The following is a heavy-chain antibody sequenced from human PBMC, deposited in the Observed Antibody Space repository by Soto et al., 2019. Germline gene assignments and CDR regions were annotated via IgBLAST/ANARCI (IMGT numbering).Heavy chain of an antibody. CDR3: ASRTSTRQYYYGMDV. J-gene: IGHJ6*02. Sequence: GGSLRLSCAASGFTVSSNYMSWVRQAPGKGLEWVSVIYSGGSTYYADSVKGRFTISRDNSKNTLYLQMNSLRAEDTAVYYCASRTSTRQYYYGMDVWGQGTTVTVSS. CDR1: GFTVSSNY. V-gene: IGHV3-53*01. D-gene: IGHD6-6*01. CDR2: IYSGGST.